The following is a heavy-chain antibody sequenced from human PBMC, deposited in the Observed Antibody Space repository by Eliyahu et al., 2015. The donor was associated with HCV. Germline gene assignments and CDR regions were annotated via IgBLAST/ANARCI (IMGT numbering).Heavy chain of an antibody. D-gene: IGHD3-10*01. CDR2: ISXDGNTK. CDR1: GFXFSNCG. Sequence: QVHLVESGGGVVQPGTXXXLXCAVXGFXFSNCGMXWVRQAPGKGLEWVALISXDGNTKYYADSVKGRFTISREDSKNTLFLQMNSLRPEDTAVYHCARDYGSGNLYISYGMEVWGQGTTVTVSS. CDR3: ARDYGSGNLYISYGMEV. J-gene: IGHJ6*02. V-gene: IGHV3-30*03.